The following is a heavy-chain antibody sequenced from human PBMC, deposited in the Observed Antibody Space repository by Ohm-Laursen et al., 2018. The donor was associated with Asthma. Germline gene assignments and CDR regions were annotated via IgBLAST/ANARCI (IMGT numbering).Heavy chain of an antibody. Sequence: SLRLSCAVSGFTFSSYAMSWVRQAPGKGLEWVSAISGSGGSTYYADSVKGRFTISRDNSKNTLYLQMNSLRAEDTAVYYCAKDRVYGDGLLAYDYWGQGTLVTVSS. D-gene: IGHD2-8*01. CDR2: ISGSGGST. CDR1: GFTFSSYA. J-gene: IGHJ4*02. CDR3: AKDRVYGDGLLAYDY. V-gene: IGHV3-23*01.